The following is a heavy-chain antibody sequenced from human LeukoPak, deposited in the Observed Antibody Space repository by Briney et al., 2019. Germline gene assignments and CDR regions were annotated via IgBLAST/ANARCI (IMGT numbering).Heavy chain of an antibody. D-gene: IGHD4-17*01. CDR1: GFTFNSYA. CDR2: LSGSGGDT. CDR3: AKDAMATVTYFDY. J-gene: IGHJ4*02. Sequence: GGSLRLSCATSGFTFNSYAMSWVRQAPGKGLEWVSGLSGSGGDTDYADSVKGRFTISRDSSRNTPYLQMNSLRSEDTAVYYCAKDAMATVTYFDYWGQGSLVTVSS. V-gene: IGHV3-23*01.